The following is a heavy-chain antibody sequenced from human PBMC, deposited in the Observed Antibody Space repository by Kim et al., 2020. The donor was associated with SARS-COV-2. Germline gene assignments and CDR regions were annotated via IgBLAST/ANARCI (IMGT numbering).Heavy chain of an antibody. V-gene: IGHV3-66*01. CDR1: GFTVSSPY. Sequence: GGSLRLSCAASGFTVSSPYMSWVRQTPKRGLEWVSVLYTGGGTFHIDSVKGRFTISRDTSNNTVYLQMTNLRVEDTAIYYCVSGRTYWGQGTLVTVPT. D-gene: IGHD5-12*01. J-gene: IGHJ4*02. CDR3: VSGRTY. CDR2: LYTGGGT.